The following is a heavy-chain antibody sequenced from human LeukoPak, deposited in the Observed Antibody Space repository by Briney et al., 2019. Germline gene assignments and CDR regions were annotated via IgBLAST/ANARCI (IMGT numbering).Heavy chain of an antibody. CDR2: IYYSGST. V-gene: IGHV4-59*02. Sequence: PSETLSLTCTVSGGSVNNYYWSWIRQPPGKGLEWIGYIYYSGSTKYNPSLESRVTIPVDTSKNQFSLKLNSVTAADTAVYYCARKIIPDYWGQGTLVTVSS. CDR1: GGSVNNYY. D-gene: IGHD2-21*01. CDR3: ARKIIPDY. J-gene: IGHJ4*02.